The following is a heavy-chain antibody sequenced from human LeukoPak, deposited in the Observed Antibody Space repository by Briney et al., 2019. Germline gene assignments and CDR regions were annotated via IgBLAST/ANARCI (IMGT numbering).Heavy chain of an antibody. Sequence: GGSLRLSCAASGFTFSSYAMSWVRQAPGKGREWVSAISGSGGSTYYADSVKGRFTISRDNSKNTLYLQMNSLRAEDTAVYYCAKDIVSGSPYHMDVWGKGTTVTVSS. CDR3: AKDIVSGSPYHMDV. CDR1: GFTFSSYA. V-gene: IGHV3-23*01. D-gene: IGHD3-16*01. CDR2: ISGSGGST. J-gene: IGHJ6*03.